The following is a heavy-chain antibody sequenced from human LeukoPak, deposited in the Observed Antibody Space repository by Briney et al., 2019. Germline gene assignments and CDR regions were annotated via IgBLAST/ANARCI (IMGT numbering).Heavy chain of an antibody. CDR1: AFTFSSYW. D-gene: IGHD6-13*01. Sequence: GGSLRLSCAASAFTFSSYWMNWVRQAPGKGLEWVAGIDEDGTEKYYVESVKGRFTISRDNAKKSVYLQMKSLRADDTAVYYCPRAITAVDSYWGQGTLVTVSS. V-gene: IGHV3-7*01. J-gene: IGHJ4*02. CDR3: PRAITAVDSY. CDR2: IDEDGTEK.